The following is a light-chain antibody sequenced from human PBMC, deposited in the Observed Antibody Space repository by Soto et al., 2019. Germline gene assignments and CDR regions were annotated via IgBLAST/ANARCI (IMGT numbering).Light chain of an antibody. Sequence: QSALTQPASVSGSPGQSITISCTGTSSDVGTYNLVSWYQHHPGKAPKLIIYEVNKRPSGVSNRFSGSKSGNTASLTISGLQADDEADYYCCSYAGSFILLFGGGTQLTVL. CDR1: SSDVGTYNL. CDR3: CSYAGSFILL. CDR2: EVN. J-gene: IGLJ2*01. V-gene: IGLV2-23*01.